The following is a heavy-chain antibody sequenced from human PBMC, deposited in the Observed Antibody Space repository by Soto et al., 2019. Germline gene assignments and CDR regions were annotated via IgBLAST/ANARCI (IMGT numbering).Heavy chain of an antibody. Sequence: SETLSLTCTVSGGSISSSSYYWGWIRQHPGKGLEWIGSIYYSGSTYYNPSLKSRVTISVDTSKNQFSLKLSSVTAADTAVYYGARRDGYRRLMDVWGQGTTVPVSS. J-gene: IGHJ6*02. CDR1: GGSISSSSYY. CDR3: ARRDGYRRLMDV. D-gene: IGHD5-12*01. V-gene: IGHV4-39*01. CDR2: IYYSGST.